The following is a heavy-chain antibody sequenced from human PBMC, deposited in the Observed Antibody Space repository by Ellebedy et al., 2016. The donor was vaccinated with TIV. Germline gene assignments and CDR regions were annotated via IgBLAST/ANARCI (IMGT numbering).Heavy chain of an antibody. V-gene: IGHV4-34*09. J-gene: IGHJ6*03. CDR2: INHSGST. CDR3: ARDQGPYPMDV. D-gene: IGHD2-2*01. CDR1: GGSFSGYY. Sequence: SETLSLXXAVYGGSFSGYYWSWIRQPPGKGLEWIGEINHSGSTNYNPSLKSRVTISVDTSKNQFSLKLSSVTAADTAVYYCARDQGPYPMDVWGKGTTVTVSS.